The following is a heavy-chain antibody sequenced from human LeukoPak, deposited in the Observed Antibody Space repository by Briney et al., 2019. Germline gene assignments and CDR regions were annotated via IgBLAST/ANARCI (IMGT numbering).Heavy chain of an antibody. CDR3: ARDGLDSSSSDFDY. J-gene: IGHJ4*02. Sequence: GGSLRLSCAASGFTFSSYAMSWVRQAPGKGLEWVSVIYSGGSTYYADSVKGRFTISRDNSKNTLYLQMNSLRAEDTAVYYCARDGLDSSSSDFDYWGQGTLVTVSS. V-gene: IGHV3-53*01. D-gene: IGHD6-6*01. CDR1: GFTFSSYA. CDR2: IYSGGST.